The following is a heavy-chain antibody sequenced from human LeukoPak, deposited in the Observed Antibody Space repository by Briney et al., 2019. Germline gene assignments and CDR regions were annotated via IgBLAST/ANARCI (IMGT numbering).Heavy chain of an antibody. CDR2: RNPNSGNT. Sequence: ASVKVSCKASGYTFTSYDINWVRQATGQGLEWMGWRNPNSGNTGYAQKFQGRVTMTRNTSISTAYMELSSLRSEDTAVYYCARVSRYCSGGSCYGYYYYYGMDVWGQGTTVTVSS. CDR1: GYTFTSYD. D-gene: IGHD2-15*01. J-gene: IGHJ6*02. V-gene: IGHV1-8*01. CDR3: ARVSRYCSGGSCYGYYYYYGMDV.